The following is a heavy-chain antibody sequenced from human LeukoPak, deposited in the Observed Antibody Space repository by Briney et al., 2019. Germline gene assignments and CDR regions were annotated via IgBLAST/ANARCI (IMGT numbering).Heavy chain of an antibody. J-gene: IGHJ4*02. CDR1: GFTFSSYA. V-gene: IGHV3-33*08. CDR3: ARDPASSFDY. D-gene: IGHD2-15*01. CDR2: IWYDGSKR. Sequence: GGSLRLSCAASGFTFSSYAMSWVRQAPGKGLEWVAVIWYDGSKRYYADSVKGRFTISRDDSKNTLYLQMNSLRDEDTAAYYCARDPASSFDYWGQGTLVTVSS.